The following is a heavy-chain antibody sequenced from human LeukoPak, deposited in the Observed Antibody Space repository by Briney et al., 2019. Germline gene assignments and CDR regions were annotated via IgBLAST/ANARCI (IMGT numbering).Heavy chain of an antibody. D-gene: IGHD6-19*01. CDR3: ARIIAVAGTPLFDY. J-gene: IGHJ4*02. V-gene: IGHV3-21*01. CDR1: GFTFSSYS. CDR2: ISSSSSYI. Sequence: GGSLRLSCAASGFTFSSYSMTWVRQAPGKGLEWVSSISSSSSYIYYADSVKGRFTISRDNAKNSLYLQMNSLRAEDTAVYYCARIIAVAGTPLFDYWGQGTLVTVSS.